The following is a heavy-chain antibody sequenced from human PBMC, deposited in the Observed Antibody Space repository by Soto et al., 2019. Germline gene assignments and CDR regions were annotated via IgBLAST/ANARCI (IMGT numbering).Heavy chain of an antibody. CDR3: AREGSIAVAADAFDI. J-gene: IGHJ3*02. V-gene: IGHV3-33*01. CDR2: IWYDGSNK. Sequence: QVQLVESGGGVVQPGRSLRLSCAASGFTFSSYGMHWVRQAPGKGLEWVAVIWYDGSNKYYADSVKGLFTISRDNSKNTLYLQMNSLRAEDTAVYYCAREGSIAVAADAFDIWGQGTMVTVSS. D-gene: IGHD6-19*01. CDR1: GFTFSSYG.